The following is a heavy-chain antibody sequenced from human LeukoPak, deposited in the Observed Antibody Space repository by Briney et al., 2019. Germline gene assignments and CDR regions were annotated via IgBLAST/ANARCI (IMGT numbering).Heavy chain of an antibody. CDR1: GYTLPELS. CDR2: IYPEDGET. D-gene: IGHD2-15*01. V-gene: IGHV1-24*01. Sequence: ASVTASCKVCGYTLPELSMHGVRQPAGKGLEWVGGIYPEDGETIYVQKYQGRGTMTEDTSTDTGYLELSRLRSEETGVYYCGRVCCGGNCYSLIGTFDIWGQGTMVTVSS. J-gene: IGHJ3*02. CDR3: GRVCCGGNCYSLIGTFDI.